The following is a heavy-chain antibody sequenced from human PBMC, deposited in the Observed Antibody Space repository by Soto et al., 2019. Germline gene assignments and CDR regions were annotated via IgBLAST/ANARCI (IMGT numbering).Heavy chain of an antibody. CDR3: ARGPGILNP. CDR1: GGSISSYY. Sequence: SETLSLTCTVSGGSISSYYWSWIRQPPGRGLEWIGRIFYSGSTNYNPALKSRVTISVDTSKNQFSLQLDSVTPEDTAVYYCARGPGILNPWGQGIQVTVSS. J-gene: IGHJ5*02. CDR2: IFYSGST. D-gene: IGHD3-9*01. V-gene: IGHV4-59*08.